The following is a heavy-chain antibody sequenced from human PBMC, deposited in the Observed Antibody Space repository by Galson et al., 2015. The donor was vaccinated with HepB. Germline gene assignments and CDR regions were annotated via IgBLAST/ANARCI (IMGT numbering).Heavy chain of an antibody. CDR1: GFTFSSYG. Sequence: SLRLSCAASGFTFSSYGMHWVRQAPGKGLEWVAFFSYDGSHKYYADSVRGRFTISRDNSKNTLYLQMNSPRVEDTAVYYCAKDRQTYCSGGSCYSGFDCWGQGTLVTVSS. D-gene: IGHD2-15*01. V-gene: IGHV3-30*18. CDR2: FSYDGSHK. J-gene: IGHJ4*02. CDR3: AKDRQTYCSGGSCYSGFDC.